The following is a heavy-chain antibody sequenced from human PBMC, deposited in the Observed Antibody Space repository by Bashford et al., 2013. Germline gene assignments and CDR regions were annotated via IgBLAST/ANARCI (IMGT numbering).Heavy chain of an antibody. D-gene: IGHD3-9*01. V-gene: IGHV4-39*07. Sequence: WVRQPPGKGLEWIGSIYYSGSTYYNPSLKSRVTISVDTSKNQFSLELSSVTAADTAVYYCAKDQGYYDILTGYYWGGFDYWGQGTLVTVSS. CDR3: AKDQGYYDILTGYYWGGFDY. CDR2: IYYSGST. J-gene: IGHJ4*02.